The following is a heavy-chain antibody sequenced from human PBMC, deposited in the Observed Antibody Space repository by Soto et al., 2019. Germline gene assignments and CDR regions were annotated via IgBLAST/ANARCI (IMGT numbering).Heavy chain of an antibody. J-gene: IGHJ4*02. CDR1: GGSISSGGYS. D-gene: IGHD3-3*01. Sequence: PSETLSLTCAVSGGSISSGGYSWSWIRQPPGKGLEWIGYIYHSGSTYYNPSLKSRVTISVDRSKNQFSLKLSSVAAADTAVYYCARGLRFLEVWGQGTLVTVSS. CDR2: IYHSGST. V-gene: IGHV4-30-2*01. CDR3: ARGLRFLEV.